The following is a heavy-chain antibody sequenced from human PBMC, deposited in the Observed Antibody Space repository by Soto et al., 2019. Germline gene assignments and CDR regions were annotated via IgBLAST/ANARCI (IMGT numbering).Heavy chain of an antibody. CDR1: GFTFSSYA. CDR2: ISGSGGST. J-gene: IGHJ4*02. V-gene: IGHV3-23*01. CDR3: AKDHYDFWSGYYRETDYFDY. D-gene: IGHD3-3*01. Sequence: EVQLLESGGGLVQPGGSLRLSCAASGFTFSSYAMSWVRQAPGKGLEWVSAISGSGGSTYYADSVKGWFTISRDNSKNTLYLQMNSLRAEDTAVYYCAKDHYDFWSGYYRETDYFDYWGQGTLVTVSS.